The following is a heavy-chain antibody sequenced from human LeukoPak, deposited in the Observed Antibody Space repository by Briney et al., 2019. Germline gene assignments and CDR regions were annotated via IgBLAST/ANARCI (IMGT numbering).Heavy chain of an antibody. CDR3: ARGSRDGDYVPDY. D-gene: IGHD4-17*01. Sequence: GGSLRLSCAASGFTFSSYSMNWVRQAPGKGLEWVSSISSSSSYIYYADSVKGRFTISRDNAKNSLYLQMNSLRAEDTAVYYCARGSRDGDYVPDYWGQGTLVTVFS. CDR1: GFTFSSYS. CDR2: ISSSSSYI. J-gene: IGHJ4*02. V-gene: IGHV3-21*01.